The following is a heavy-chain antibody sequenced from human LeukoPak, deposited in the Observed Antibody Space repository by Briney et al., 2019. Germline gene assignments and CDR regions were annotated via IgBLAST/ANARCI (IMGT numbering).Heavy chain of an antibody. Sequence: PGGSLRLSFAASGFTFRAYWLHWVGQFPGRGLVWVAHINTYGTTTTYGDSVEGRFTISRDNAENALYLEMNSLRDDDTAVYYCARGSNTVTTKDWFDPWGQGTQVTVSS. CDR2: INTYGTTT. V-gene: IGHV3-74*03. CDR1: GFTFRAYW. CDR3: ARGSNTVTTKDWFDP. J-gene: IGHJ5*02. D-gene: IGHD4-17*01.